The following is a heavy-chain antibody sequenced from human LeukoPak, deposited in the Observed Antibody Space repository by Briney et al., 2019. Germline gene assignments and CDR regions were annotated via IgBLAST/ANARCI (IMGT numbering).Heavy chain of an antibody. CDR2: IYLYGTT. D-gene: IGHD5-24*01. J-gene: IGHJ3*02. V-gene: IGHV4-4*02. CDR1: IGSISSSKW. CDR3: ARDVGDGYNQGAFDI. Sequence: PSETLSLTCSVSIGSISSSKWWSWVRQSPVKGLEWIGEIYLYGTTNYNPSFTSRVTMSVDRSRNQFSLKLSSVTAADTAVYYCARDVGDGYNQGAFDIWGQGTMVTVSS.